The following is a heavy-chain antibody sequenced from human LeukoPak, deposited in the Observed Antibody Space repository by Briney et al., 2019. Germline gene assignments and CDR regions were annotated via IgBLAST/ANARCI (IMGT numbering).Heavy chain of an antibody. V-gene: IGHV3-7*01. CDR1: GFTFSSYW. CDR2: IKQDGSEK. J-gene: IGHJ6*03. CDR3: AKGGTVPAAFAYYYYYMDV. D-gene: IGHD2-2*01. Sequence: GGSLRLSCAASGFTFSSYWMSWVRQAPGKGLEWVANIKQDGSEKYYVDSVKGRFTISRDNAKNSLYLQMNSLRAEDTAVYYCAKGGTVPAAFAYYYYYMDVWGKGTTVTISS.